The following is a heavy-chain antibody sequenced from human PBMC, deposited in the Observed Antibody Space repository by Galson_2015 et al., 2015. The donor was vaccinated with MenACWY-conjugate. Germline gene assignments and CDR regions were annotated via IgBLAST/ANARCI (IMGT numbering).Heavy chain of an antibody. V-gene: IGHV3-7*03. CDR2: IKQDGSVK. CDR1: GFTFSTYW. CDR3: AREEWRSGSGSYNSY. J-gene: IGHJ4*02. D-gene: IGHD3-10*01. Sequence: SLRLSCAASGFTFSTYWMSWVRQAPGQGLEWVANIKQDGSVKYYVGSVKGRFTISRDNAKNSVYLQMNGLGADDTAVYYCAREEWRSGSGSYNSYWGQGTLVTVSS.